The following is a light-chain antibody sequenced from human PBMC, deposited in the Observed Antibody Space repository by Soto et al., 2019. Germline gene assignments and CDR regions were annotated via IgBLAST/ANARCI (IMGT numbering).Light chain of an antibody. CDR2: DAS. CDR1: LSVSSY. Sequence: EIVLTQSPATLSLSIVDRATLSCRASLSVSSYLAWYQQKPGQAPRLLIYDASNRATGIPARFSGSGSGTDFTLTISSLEPEDFAVYYCQQRSNWPPTFGQGTKVDSK. CDR3: QQRSNWPPT. V-gene: IGKV3-11*01. J-gene: IGKJ1*01.